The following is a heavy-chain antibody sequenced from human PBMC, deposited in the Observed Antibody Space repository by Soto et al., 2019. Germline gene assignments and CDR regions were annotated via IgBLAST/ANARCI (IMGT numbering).Heavy chain of an antibody. V-gene: IGHV3-64D*06. D-gene: IGHD5-18*01. CDR3: VKILQYSYGLPN. CDR2: INSNGGSP. Sequence: EVQLVESGGGLVQPGGSLRLSCSASGFTFSSYAMHWVRQAPGKGLEYVSAINSNGGSPYYSDSVKGRFTISRDNSKNTLYLQMSSLRAEDTAVYYCVKILQYSYGLPNWGQGTLVTVSS. CDR1: GFTFSSYA. J-gene: IGHJ4*02.